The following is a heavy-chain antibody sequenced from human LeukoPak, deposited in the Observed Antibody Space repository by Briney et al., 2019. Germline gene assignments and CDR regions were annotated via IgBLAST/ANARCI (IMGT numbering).Heavy chain of an antibody. CDR2: ISYRGST. CDR1: GGSISSYY. D-gene: IGHD3-22*01. Sequence: PSETLSLTCTVSGGSISSYYWSWIRQPPGKGLEWTGYISYRGSTSYNPSLNSRVSISLDTSKNQFSLKLSSVTAADTAVYYCARFYDSSGYYSFDIWGQGTMVTVSS. CDR3: ARFYDSSGYYSFDI. V-gene: IGHV4-59*01. J-gene: IGHJ3*02.